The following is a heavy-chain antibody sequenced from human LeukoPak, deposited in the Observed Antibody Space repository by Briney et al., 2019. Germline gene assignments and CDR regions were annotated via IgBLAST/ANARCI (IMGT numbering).Heavy chain of an antibody. CDR1: GFTFGDYW. Sequence: PAGSLRLSCAASGFTFGDYWMHWVRQAPGKGLVWVSRTNTDESRTSYTDSVKGRFTISRDNARNTLYLQMNSLRVEDTAVYNCARVGDYGDFPDYWGQGTLVTVSS. D-gene: IGHD4-17*01. V-gene: IGHV3-74*01. J-gene: IGHJ4*02. CDR2: TNTDESRT. CDR3: ARVGDYGDFPDY.